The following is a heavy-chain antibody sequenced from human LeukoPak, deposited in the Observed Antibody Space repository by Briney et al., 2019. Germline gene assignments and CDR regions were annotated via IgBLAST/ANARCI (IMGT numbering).Heavy chain of an antibody. D-gene: IGHD1-26*01. Sequence: GGSLRLSCAASGFTFSSYWMHWVRQAPGKGLVWVSRINSDGSSTSYADSVKGRFTISRDNAKNTLYLQMNSLRAEDTAVYYCARERGGSYFNNWFDPWGQGTLVTVSS. CDR3: ARERGGSYFNNWFDP. CDR2: INSDGSST. CDR1: GFTFSSYW. V-gene: IGHV3-74*01. J-gene: IGHJ5*02.